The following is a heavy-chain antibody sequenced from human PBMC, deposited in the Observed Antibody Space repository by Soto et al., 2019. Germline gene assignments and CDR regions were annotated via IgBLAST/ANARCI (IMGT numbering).Heavy chain of an antibody. CDR1: GDSISNYY. J-gene: IGHJ4*02. CDR2: IYSSGSA. Sequence: VRLQESGPGLVEPSETLSLTCSVSGDSISNYYWSWIRQPAGKGLEWIGRIYSSGSANYNPSLTTRGTMSVDTSKNQVFLSVTSVTAADTAVYFCARGGTRSADLPTYWGQGIQVIVSS. V-gene: IGHV4-4*07. D-gene: IGHD1-1*01. CDR3: ARGGTRSADLPTY.